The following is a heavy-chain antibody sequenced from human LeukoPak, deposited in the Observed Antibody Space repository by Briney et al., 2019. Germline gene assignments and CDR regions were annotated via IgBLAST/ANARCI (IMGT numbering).Heavy chain of an antibody. Sequence: PSETLSLTCTVSGGSISGYSWSWIRQPAGKGLEWIGRIYSSGTTYYNPSLKSRVTLSVDTSNNQFSLNLRSVTAADTAVYYCAKGFYTAKTYYYFDYWGQGTVVTVSS. CDR3: AKGFYTAKTYYYFDY. V-gene: IGHV4-4*07. CDR2: IYSSGTT. J-gene: IGHJ4*02. CDR1: GGSISGYS. D-gene: IGHD2-2*02.